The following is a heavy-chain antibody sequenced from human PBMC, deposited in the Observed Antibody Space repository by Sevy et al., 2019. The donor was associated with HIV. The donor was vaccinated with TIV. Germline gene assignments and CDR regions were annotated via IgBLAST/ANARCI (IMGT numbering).Heavy chain of an antibody. CDR2: IKSKSDGGTI. V-gene: IGHV3-15*01. D-gene: IGHD1-1*01. Sequence: GGSLRLSCAASGFTFSHAWMSWVRQAPGKGLEWVGRIKSKSDGGTIDYVAHVKGRFTIERDDSKNTLYLQLNSLKSEETAVYYCTLDVIWNVGNNYYYGMDVWGQGTTVTVSS. J-gene: IGHJ6*02. CDR1: GFTFSHAW. CDR3: TLDVIWNVGNNYYYGMDV.